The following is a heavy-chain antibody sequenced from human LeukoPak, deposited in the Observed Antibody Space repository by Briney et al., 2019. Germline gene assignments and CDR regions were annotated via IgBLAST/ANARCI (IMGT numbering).Heavy chain of an antibody. J-gene: IGHJ5*02. D-gene: IGHD3-10*01. CDR2: IYYSGST. Sequence: SETLSLTCTVSGGSISSGGYSWSWIRQAPGKGLEWIGYIYYSGSTNYNPSLKSRVTISVDTSKNQFSLKLNSVTAADTAVYYCARGGYYGSGNDFRFDPWGQGTLVTVSS. CDR1: GGSISSGGYS. CDR3: ARGGYYGSGNDFRFDP. V-gene: IGHV4-61*08.